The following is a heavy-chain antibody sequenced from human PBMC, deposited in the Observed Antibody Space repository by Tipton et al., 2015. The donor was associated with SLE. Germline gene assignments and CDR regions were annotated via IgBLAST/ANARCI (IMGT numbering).Heavy chain of an antibody. CDR3: ARQGTTRSPFDY. V-gene: IGHV4-39*07. CDR2: IYYSGGT. D-gene: IGHD1-14*01. J-gene: IGHJ4*02. CDR1: GGSISSYY. Sequence: LRLSCTVSGGSISSYYWGWIRQPPGKGLEWIGTIYYSGGTSYNPSLKSRVTISVDTSKNQFSLKLNSVTAGDTAVYYCARQGTTRSPFDYWGQGTLVTVSS.